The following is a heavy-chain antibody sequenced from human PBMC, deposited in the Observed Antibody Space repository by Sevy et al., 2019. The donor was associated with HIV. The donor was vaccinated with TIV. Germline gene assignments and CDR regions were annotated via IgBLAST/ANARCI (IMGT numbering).Heavy chain of an antibody. Sequence: QLGGSLRLSCAASGFTFSSYAMHWVRQAPGKGLEWVAVISYDGTNKYYAASVKGRFTISRDDSKNTVFLQMNSLKSEDTAVYYCARDNRPLVGATNYFDYWGQGSLVTVSS. V-gene: IGHV3-30-3*01. J-gene: IGHJ4*02. CDR1: GFTFSSYA. D-gene: IGHD1-26*01. CDR3: ARDNRPLVGATNYFDY. CDR2: ISYDGTNK.